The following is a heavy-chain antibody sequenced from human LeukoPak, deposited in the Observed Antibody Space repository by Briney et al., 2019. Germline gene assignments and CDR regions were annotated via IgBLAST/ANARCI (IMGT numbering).Heavy chain of an antibody. CDR2: ISNNGGRT. Sequence: GGSLRLSCAGSGFSFSSNTMSWVRQAPGRGLEWVSAISNNGGRTDYEDSVKGRFTISRDNSKNPLYLQMNSLRAEDTAVYYCAKAPRSRLGVPIDYWDQGTLVTVSS. J-gene: IGHJ4*02. D-gene: IGHD3-10*01. CDR1: GFSFSSNT. V-gene: IGHV3-23*01. CDR3: AKAPRSRLGVPIDY.